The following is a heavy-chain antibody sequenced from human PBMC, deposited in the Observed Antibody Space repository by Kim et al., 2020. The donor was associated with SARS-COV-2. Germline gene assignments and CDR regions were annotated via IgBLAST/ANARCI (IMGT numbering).Heavy chain of an antibody. D-gene: IGHD2-15*01. Sequence: SQTLSLTCTVSGGSLSNYYWSWIRQPAGKGLEWIGRIYSSGITDYNPSLKSRVTMSVDTSKNQFSLNLRFVTAADTAVYYCARGGRLAVVFGMDVWGQGT. CDR2: IYSSGIT. CDR1: GGSLSNYY. J-gene: IGHJ6*02. V-gene: IGHV4-4*07. CDR3: ARGGRLAVVFGMDV.